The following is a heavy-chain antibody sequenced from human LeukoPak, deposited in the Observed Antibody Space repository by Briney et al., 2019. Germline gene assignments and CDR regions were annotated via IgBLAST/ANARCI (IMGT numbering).Heavy chain of an antibody. D-gene: IGHD6-13*01. Sequence: ASVKVSCKASGSTFTSYAMNWVRQAPGQGLEWMGWINTNNGNPTYAQDFTGRFVFSLDTSVSMAYLQISSLKAEDTAVYYCASGEGSSRAFYYYMAVWGKGTTVTVSS. V-gene: IGHV7-4-1*04. J-gene: IGHJ6*03. CDR1: GSTFTSYA. CDR2: INTNNGNP. CDR3: ASGEGSSRAFYYYMAV.